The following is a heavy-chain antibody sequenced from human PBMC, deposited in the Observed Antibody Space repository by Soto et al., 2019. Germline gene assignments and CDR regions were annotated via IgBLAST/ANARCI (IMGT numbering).Heavy chain of an antibody. CDR2: INHSGST. Sequence: SETLSLTCAVYGGSFSGYYWSWIRQPPGKGLEWIGEINHSGSTNYNPSLKSRVTISVDTSKNQFSLKLSSVTAADTAVYYCARGVMTYYYYGMDVWGQGTTVTVSS. CDR1: GGSFSGYY. V-gene: IGHV4-34*01. CDR3: ARGVMTYYYYGMDV. J-gene: IGHJ6*02. D-gene: IGHD3-16*01.